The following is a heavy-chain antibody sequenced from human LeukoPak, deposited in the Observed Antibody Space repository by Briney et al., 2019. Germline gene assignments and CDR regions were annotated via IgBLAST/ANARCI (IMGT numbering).Heavy chain of an antibody. CDR2: ISDDGRNK. D-gene: IGHD6-13*01. J-gene: IGHJ3*02. Sequence: QPGGSLRLSCAASGFSFISYGMHWVRQAPGKGLEWVGVISDDGRNKKYADSVKGRFTISRDNSKDTLYLQMNSLRDEDTAVYYCAKAAAGTFDIWGQGTVVTVSS. V-gene: IGHV3-30*18. CDR3: AKAAAGTFDI. CDR1: GFSFISYG.